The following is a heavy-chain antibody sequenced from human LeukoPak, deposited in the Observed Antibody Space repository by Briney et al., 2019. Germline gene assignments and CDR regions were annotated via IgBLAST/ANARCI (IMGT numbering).Heavy chain of an antibody. D-gene: IGHD2-8*02. Sequence: SQTLSLTCAISGDSVSSNTVTWNWIRQSPSRGLEWLGRTNYRPKWYNDYAVSVKSRITISPDTSKNQFSLQLNSVTPEDTAVYYCARYDRTVGWFDPWGQGTLVTVSS. CDR1: GDSVSSNTVT. CDR2: TNYRPKWYN. CDR3: ARYDRTVGWFDP. V-gene: IGHV6-1*01. J-gene: IGHJ5*02.